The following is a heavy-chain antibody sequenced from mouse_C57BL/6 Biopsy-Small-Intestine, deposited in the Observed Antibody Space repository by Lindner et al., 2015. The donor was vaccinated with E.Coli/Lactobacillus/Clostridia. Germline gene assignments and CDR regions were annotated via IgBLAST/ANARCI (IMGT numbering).Heavy chain of an antibody. Sequence: VKVSCKASGYNFISYALNWVRQAPGQGLEWMGWINTNTGIATFAQGFTGRFVFSLDTSVRTAYLQISNLKAEDTAVYYCARGGYYYEISGYHSNPHYVMDVWGQGTTVTVSS. CDR3: ARGGYYYEISGYHSNPHYVMDV. CDR1: GYNFISYA. V-gene: IGHV9-3*01. CDR2: INTNTGIA. D-gene: IGHD1-1*02. J-gene: IGHJ1*01.